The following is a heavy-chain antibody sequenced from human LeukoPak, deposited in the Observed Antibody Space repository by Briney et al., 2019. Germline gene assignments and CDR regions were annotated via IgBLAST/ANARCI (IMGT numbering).Heavy chain of an antibody. J-gene: IGHJ3*02. CDR2: IRYDGSNK. CDR3: AREGGYYDSSGYHNVGAFDI. CDR1: GFTFSSYG. Sequence: PGGSLRLSCAASGFTFSSYGMHWVRQAPGKGLEWVAFIRYDGSNKYYADSVKGRFTISRDNSKNTLYLQMNSLRAEDTAVYYCAREGGYYDSSGYHNVGAFDIWGQGTMVTVSS. D-gene: IGHD3-22*01. V-gene: IGHV3-30*02.